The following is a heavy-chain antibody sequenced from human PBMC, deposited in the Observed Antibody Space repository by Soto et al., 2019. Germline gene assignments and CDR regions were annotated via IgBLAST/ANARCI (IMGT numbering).Heavy chain of an antibody. CDR1: GFIFSSSS. CDR3: ARDQFLDAFDI. V-gene: IGHV3-30-3*01. D-gene: IGHD2-21*01. Sequence: ESGGGVVQPGRSLRLSCAASGFIFSSSSMHWVRQAPGKGLEWVAMISNDGSNKDYVDSVKGRFTISRDNSNNTLSLQMNSLRAEDTAVYYCARDQFLDAFDIWGQGTMVTVSS. J-gene: IGHJ3*02. CDR2: ISNDGSNK.